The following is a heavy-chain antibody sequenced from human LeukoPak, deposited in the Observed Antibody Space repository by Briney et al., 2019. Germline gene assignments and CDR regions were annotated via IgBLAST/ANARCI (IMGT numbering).Heavy chain of an antibody. J-gene: IGHJ4*02. D-gene: IGHD2-2*01. CDR2: ISGSGDTT. CDR1: GFIFSSYA. Sequence: GGSLRLSCVASGFIFSSYAMSWVRQAPGKGLEWVSAISGSGDTTYYADSVKGRFTISRDNSKNTLFLQMNSLRAEDTALYYCAKDRVCGSSSCYGDSWGQGTLVTVSS. CDR3: AKDRVCGSSSCYGDS. V-gene: IGHV3-23*01.